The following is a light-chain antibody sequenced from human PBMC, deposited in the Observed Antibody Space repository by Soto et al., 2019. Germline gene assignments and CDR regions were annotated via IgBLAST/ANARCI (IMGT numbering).Light chain of an antibody. CDR2: GDS. CDR1: ISNIGRGYD. J-gene: IGLJ3*02. V-gene: IGLV1-40*01. CDR3: QTFDRSLTISGV. Sequence: QSVLTQPPSVSGAPGQRVTISCTGSISNIGRGYDVHWYQQLPGSAPRLLLAGDSNRPSGVPDRFSGYRSGTSASLAITGLQAADEGDYYCQTFDRSLTISGVFGGGTKLTVL.